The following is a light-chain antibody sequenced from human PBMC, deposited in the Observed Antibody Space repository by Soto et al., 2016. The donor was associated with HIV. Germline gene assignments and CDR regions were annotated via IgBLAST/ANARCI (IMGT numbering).Light chain of an antibody. CDR1: QSLLHSDGNTY. CDR3: MEGIHLPGT. CDR2: EVY. Sequence: IVMTQTPLSLSVTPGQPASISCKSSQSLLHSDGNTYLFWYLQKPGQSPHLLIYEVYRRFSGVPDRFSGSGSGTDFTLKISRVEAEDVGVYYCMEGIHLPGTFGQGTKVEIK. V-gene: IGKV2-29*02. J-gene: IGKJ1*01.